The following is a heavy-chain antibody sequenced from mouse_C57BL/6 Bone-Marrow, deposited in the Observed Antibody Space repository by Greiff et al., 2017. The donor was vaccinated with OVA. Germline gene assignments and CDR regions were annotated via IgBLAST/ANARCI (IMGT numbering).Heavy chain of an antibody. CDR2: ISYDGSN. CDR3: ASEETTVVADWYFDV. D-gene: IGHD1-1*01. J-gene: IGHJ1*03. V-gene: IGHV3-6*01. Sequence: VQLQQSGPGLVKPSQSLSLTCSVTGYSITSGYYWNWIRQFPGNKLEWMGYISYDGSNNYNPSLKNRISITRDTSKNQFFLKLNSVTTEDTATYYCASEETTVVADWYFDVWGTGTTVTVSS. CDR1: GYSITSGYY.